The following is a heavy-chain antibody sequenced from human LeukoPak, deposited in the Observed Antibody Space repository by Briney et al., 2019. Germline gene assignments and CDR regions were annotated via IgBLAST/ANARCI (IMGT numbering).Heavy chain of an antibody. Sequence: ASVKVSCKASGYIFTSYGISWVRQAPGQGLEWMGWISAYNGNTNYAQKLQGRVTMTTDTSTSTAYMELRSLRSDDTAVYYCARGYCSGGSCYKRGLWFDPWGQGTLVTVSS. CDR2: ISAYNGNT. J-gene: IGHJ5*02. CDR1: GYIFTSYG. V-gene: IGHV1-18*01. CDR3: ARGYCSGGSCYKRGLWFDP. D-gene: IGHD2-15*01.